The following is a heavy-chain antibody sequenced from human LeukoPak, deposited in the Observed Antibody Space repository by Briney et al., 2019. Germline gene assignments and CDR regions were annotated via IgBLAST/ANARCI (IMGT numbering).Heavy chain of an antibody. CDR1: GFTFSSYA. V-gene: IGHV3-23*01. D-gene: IGHD5-18*01. CDR3: AKSSGFSYGSGYSFDY. J-gene: IGHJ4*02. Sequence: RGSLRLSCAASGFTFSSYAMSWVRQAPGKGLEWVSAISGSGGSTYYADSVKGRFTISRDNSKNTLYLQMNSLRAEDTAVYYCAKSSGFSYGSGYSFDYWGQGTLVTVSS. CDR2: ISGSGGST.